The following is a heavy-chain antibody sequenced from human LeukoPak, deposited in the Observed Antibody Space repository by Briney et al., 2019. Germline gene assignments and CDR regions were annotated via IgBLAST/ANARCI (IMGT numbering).Heavy chain of an antibody. D-gene: IGHD5-18*01. CDR3: ARHGRSGYSIDWPALDY. Sequence: PSETLSLTCTVSGFSISNGYYWSWIRQPPGKGLEWIGYIYYTGSTNYSPSLKSRVTISVDTSKNQFSLKLSSVTAEDTAVYYCARHGRSGYSIDWPALDYWGQGSLVTVSS. CDR1: GFSISNGYY. CDR2: IYYTGST. J-gene: IGHJ4*02. V-gene: IGHV4-59*08.